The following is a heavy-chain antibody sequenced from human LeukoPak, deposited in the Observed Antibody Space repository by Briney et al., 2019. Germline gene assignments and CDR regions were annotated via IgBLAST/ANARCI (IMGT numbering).Heavy chain of an antibody. V-gene: IGHV3-74*01. CDR3: ARAPSEIGGYYPEYFRH. CDR2: IKSDGST. CDR1: GFTFSSYW. J-gene: IGHJ1*01. D-gene: IGHD3-22*01. Sequence: GGSLRLSCAASGFTFSSYWMHWVRQAPGKGLVWVSRIKSDGSTNYADSVKGRFTISRDNAKTTLSLQMNSLRAEDTGVYYCARAPSEIGGYYPEYFRHWGQGTLVTVSS.